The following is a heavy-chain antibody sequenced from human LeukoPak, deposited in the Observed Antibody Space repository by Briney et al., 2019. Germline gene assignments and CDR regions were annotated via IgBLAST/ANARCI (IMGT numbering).Heavy chain of an antibody. D-gene: IGHD1-1*01. V-gene: IGHV5-51*01. CDR3: ARPGERSRRDWNLDQ. J-gene: IGHJ4*02. CDR2: VSPRDSDT. CDR1: GYSFSNYW. Sequence: GESLKISCKASGYSFSNYWIGWVRQVRGKGLEWMGIVSPRDSDTRYSPSFQGQVTISADKSISTAYLQWSSLKASDTAVYYCARPGERSRRDWNLDQWGQGTLVTVSS.